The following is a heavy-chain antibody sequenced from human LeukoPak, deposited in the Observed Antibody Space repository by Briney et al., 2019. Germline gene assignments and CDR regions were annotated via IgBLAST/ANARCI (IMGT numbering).Heavy chain of an antibody. CDR2: INHSGST. J-gene: IGHJ4*02. Sequence: SETLSLTCAVYGGSFSGYYWSWIRQPPGKGLEWIGEINHSGSTNYNPSLKSRVTISVDTSKNQFSLKLSSVTAADTAVYYCARTTGHKDYWSQGTLVTVSS. CDR1: GGSFSGYY. D-gene: IGHD2-8*02. CDR3: ARTTGHKDY. V-gene: IGHV4-34*01.